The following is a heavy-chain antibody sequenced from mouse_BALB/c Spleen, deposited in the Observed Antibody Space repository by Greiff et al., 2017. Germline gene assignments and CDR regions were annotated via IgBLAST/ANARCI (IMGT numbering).Heavy chain of an antibody. D-gene: IGHD4-1*01. CDR2: ISSGSSTI. V-gene: IGHV5-17*02. CDR3: ARDWDDPSFDY. J-gene: IGHJ2*01. Sequence: EVQLVESGGGLVQPGGSRKLSCAASGFTFSSFGMHWVRQAPEKGLEWVAYISSGSSTIYYADTVKGRFTISRDNPKNTLFLQMTSLRSEDTAMYYCARDWDDPSFDYWGQGTTLTVSS. CDR1: GFTFSSFG.